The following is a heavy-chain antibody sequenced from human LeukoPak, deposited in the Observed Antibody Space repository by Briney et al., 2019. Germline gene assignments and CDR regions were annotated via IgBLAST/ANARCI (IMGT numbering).Heavy chain of an antibody. D-gene: IGHD3/OR15-3a*01. J-gene: IGHJ4*02. Sequence: PSETLSLTCTVSGGPISNHYWNWIRQPPGPALEWIGHVYNSGSTNYNPPPQGRVAISVDSSRNQFSLKLSSVTAADTAVYYCAKSHFWTGYPSDYWGQGTLVTVSS. CDR3: AKSHFWTGYPSDY. CDR1: GGPISNHY. V-gene: IGHV4-59*11. CDR2: VYNSGST.